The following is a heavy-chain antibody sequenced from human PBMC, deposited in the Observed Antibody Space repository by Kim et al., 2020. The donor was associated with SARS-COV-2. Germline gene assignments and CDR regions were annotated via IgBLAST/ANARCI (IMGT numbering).Heavy chain of an antibody. Sequence: SLKSRVTISVDTSKNQFSLKLSSVTAADTAVYYCARDHRALYDSSGYYFYWGQGTLVTVSS. V-gene: IGHV4-59*01. D-gene: IGHD3-22*01. J-gene: IGHJ4*02. CDR3: ARDHRALYDSSGYYFY.